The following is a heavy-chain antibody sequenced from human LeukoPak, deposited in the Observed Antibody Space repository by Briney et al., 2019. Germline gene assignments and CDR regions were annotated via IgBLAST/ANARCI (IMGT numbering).Heavy chain of an antibody. CDR2: ISSSSSYI. Sequence: GGSLRLSCAASGFTFSSYSMNWVRQAPGKGLEWVSSISSSSSYIYYADSVKGRFTISRNNAKNSLYLQMNSLRAEDTAVYYCANSGWVIQTTDAFDIWGQGTMVTVSS. CDR1: GFTFSSYS. V-gene: IGHV3-21*01. D-gene: IGHD1/OR15-1a*01. J-gene: IGHJ3*02. CDR3: ANSGWVIQTTDAFDI.